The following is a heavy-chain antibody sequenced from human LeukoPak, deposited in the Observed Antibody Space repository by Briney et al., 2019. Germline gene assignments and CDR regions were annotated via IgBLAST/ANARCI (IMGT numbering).Heavy chain of an antibody. J-gene: IGHJ3*02. Sequence: EASVKVSCKASGYTFTGHYMHWVRQTPGQGLEWMRWIKPKNAGTNYAQKLQGRVTMTTDTSRSTAYMELRSLRSDDTAVYYCASRLSDYGSGSFESDAFDIWGQGTMVTVSS. CDR2: IKPKNAGT. CDR1: GYTFTGHY. CDR3: ASRLSDYGSGSFESDAFDI. V-gene: IGHV1-2*02. D-gene: IGHD3-10*01.